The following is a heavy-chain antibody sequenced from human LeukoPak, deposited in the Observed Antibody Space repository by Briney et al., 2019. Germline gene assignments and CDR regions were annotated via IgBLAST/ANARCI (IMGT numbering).Heavy chain of an antibody. CDR1: GFTFSSYA. V-gene: IGHV3-23*01. D-gene: IGHD3-22*01. CDR3: ARDQGAFKEYYYDSSGPWGFDP. J-gene: IGHJ5*02. Sequence: GGSLRLSCAASGFTFSSYAMSWVRQAPGKGLEWVSAISGSGGSTYYADSVKGRFTISRDNSKNTLYLQMNSLRAEDTAVYYCARDQGAFKEYYYDSSGPWGFDPWGQGTLVTVSS. CDR2: ISGSGGST.